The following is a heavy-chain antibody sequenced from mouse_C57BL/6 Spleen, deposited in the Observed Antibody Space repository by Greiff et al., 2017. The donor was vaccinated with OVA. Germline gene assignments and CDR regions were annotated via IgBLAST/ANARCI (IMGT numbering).Heavy chain of an antibody. CDR3: ARGDYSKEFAY. D-gene: IGHD2-5*01. CDR1: GYTFTDYN. J-gene: IGHJ3*01. Sequence: VHVKQSGPELVKPGASVKMSCKASGYTFTDYNMHWVKQSHGKSLEWIGYINPNNGGTSYNQKFKGKATLTVNKSSSTAYMELRSLTSEDSAVYYCARGDYSKEFAYWGQGTLVTVSA. CDR2: INPNNGGT. V-gene: IGHV1-22*01.